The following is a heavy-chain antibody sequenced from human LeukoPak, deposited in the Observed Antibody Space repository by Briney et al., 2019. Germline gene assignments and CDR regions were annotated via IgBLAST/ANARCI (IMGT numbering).Heavy chain of an antibody. CDR1: GYTFTTYA. J-gene: IGHJ5*02. CDR2: INAGIGNT. D-gene: IGHD2-15*01. V-gene: IGHV1-3*01. Sequence: GASVKVSCKASGYTFTTYAIHWVRQAPGQRLEWMGWINAGIGNTKYSQKFQDRVTITRDTSASTAYMELSSLRSEDTAVYYCAKAGVGVVAATPLFDPWGQGTLVTVSS. CDR3: AKAGVGVVAATPLFDP.